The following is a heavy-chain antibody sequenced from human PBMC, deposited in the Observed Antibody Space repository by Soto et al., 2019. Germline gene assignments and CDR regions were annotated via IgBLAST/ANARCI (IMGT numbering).Heavy chain of an antibody. D-gene: IGHD6-13*01. CDR3: VRDSGAKLSSS. CDR2: IVPIYRTA. V-gene: IGHV1-69*13. J-gene: IGHJ4*02. Sequence: SVKVSCKASGGTFSSYRINWVRQAPGQGLEWVGGIVPIYRTADYAQKFQGRVTITADESARTSYMELRSLKSQDTAAYYCVRDSGAKLSSSWGQGTLVTVSS. CDR1: GGTFSSYR.